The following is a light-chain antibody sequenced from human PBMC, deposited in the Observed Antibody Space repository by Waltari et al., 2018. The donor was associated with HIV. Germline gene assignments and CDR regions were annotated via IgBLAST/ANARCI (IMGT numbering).Light chain of an antibody. J-gene: IGLJ1*01. Sequence: QSVLPQPPSASGAPGPSVLISCSGSSSNIGSKTVNWYRQLPGTAPKLLIYSNNQRPSGVPDRFSGSKSGTSASLAISGLQSGDEADYYCAAWEDSLNGPNYVFGSGTTVTVL. CDR3: AAWEDSLNGPNYV. CDR1: SSNIGSKT. CDR2: SNN. V-gene: IGLV1-44*01.